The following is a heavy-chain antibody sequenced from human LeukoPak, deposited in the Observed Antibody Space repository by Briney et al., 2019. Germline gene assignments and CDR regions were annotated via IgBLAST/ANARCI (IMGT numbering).Heavy chain of an antibody. J-gene: IGHJ4*02. D-gene: IGHD3-10*01. V-gene: IGHV3-74*01. CDR1: GFTFSSYW. CDR2: INSDGSST. Sequence: PGGSLRLSCAASGFTFSSYWMHWVRQASGKGLVWVSRINSDGSSTSYADSVKGRFTISRDNAKNTLYLQMNSLRAEDTAVYYCESVLGGWGSFYPLERAFDYGGRGPLVTAS. CDR3: ESVLGGWGSFYPLERAFDY.